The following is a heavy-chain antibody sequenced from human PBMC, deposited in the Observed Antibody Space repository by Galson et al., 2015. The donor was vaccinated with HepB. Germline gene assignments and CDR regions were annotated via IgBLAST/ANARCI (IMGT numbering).Heavy chain of an antibody. V-gene: IGHV3-30*18. Sequence: SLRLSCAASGFTFSSYGMHWVRQAPGKGLEWVAVISYDGSNKYYADSVKGRFTISRDNSKNTLYLQMNSLRAEDTAVYYCAKDSTPFKVHGGWYDYWGQGTLVTVSS. CDR1: GFTFSSYG. J-gene: IGHJ4*02. D-gene: IGHD6-19*01. CDR2: ISYDGSNK. CDR3: AKDSTPFKVHGGWYDY.